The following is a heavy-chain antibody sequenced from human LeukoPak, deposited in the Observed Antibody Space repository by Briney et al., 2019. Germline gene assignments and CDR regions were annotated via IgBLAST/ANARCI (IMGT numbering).Heavy chain of an antibody. CDR3: ARLAVKQWLVRGAFDI. CDR1: GGSIANSNDY. J-gene: IGHJ4*02. CDR2: INDSGTP. V-gene: IGHV4-39*07. Sequence: SETLSLTCTVSGGSIANSNDYGSWTRHPPGKGLEWRGEINDSGTPNYNPSPKSRLTISVDTSKNQFSLKLSSVTAADTAVYYCARLAVKQWLVRGAFDIWGQGTLVTVSS. D-gene: IGHD6-19*01.